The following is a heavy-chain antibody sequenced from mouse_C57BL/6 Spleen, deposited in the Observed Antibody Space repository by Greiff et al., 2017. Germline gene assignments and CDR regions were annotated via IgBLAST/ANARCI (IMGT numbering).Heavy chain of an antibody. CDR2: ISGGGGNT. V-gene: IGHV5-9*01. CDR1: GFTFSSYT. CDR3: ARPGGN. J-gene: IGHJ3*01. Sequence: EVQGVESGGGLVKPGGSLKLSCAASGFTFSSYTMSWVRQTPEKRLEWVATISGGGGNTYYPDSVKGRFTISRDNAKNTLYLQMSSLRSEDTALYYCARPGGNWGQGTLVTVSA.